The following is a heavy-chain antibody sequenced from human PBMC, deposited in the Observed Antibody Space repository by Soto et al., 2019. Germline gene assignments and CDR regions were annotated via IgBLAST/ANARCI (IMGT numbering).Heavy chain of an antibody. J-gene: IGHJ6*02. D-gene: IGHD6-13*01. V-gene: IGHV1-8*01. CDR3: ARAYSSSWYRLYYGMDV. CDR2: MNPNSGNT. Sequence: GASVKVSCKASGYTFTSYDINWVRQATGQGLEWMGWMNPNSGNTGYAQKFQGRVTMTRNTSISTAYMELSSLRSEDTAVYYCARAYSSSWYRLYYGMDVWAQGTTVTVSS. CDR1: GYTFTSYD.